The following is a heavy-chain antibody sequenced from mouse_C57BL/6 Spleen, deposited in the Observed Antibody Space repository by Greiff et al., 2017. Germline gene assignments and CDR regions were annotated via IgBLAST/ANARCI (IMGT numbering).Heavy chain of an antibody. CDR1: GFTFTDYY. CDR3: ARPSPNWDSYAMDY. CDR2: IRNKANGYTT. V-gene: IGHV7-3*01. Sequence: EVKLMESGGGLVQPGGSLSLSCAASGFTFTDYYMSWVRQPPGKALEWLGFIRNKANGYTTEYSASVKGRFTISRDNSKSILYLQMNALRAEDSATYYCARPSPNWDSYAMDYWGQGTSVTVSS. D-gene: IGHD4-1*01. J-gene: IGHJ4*01.